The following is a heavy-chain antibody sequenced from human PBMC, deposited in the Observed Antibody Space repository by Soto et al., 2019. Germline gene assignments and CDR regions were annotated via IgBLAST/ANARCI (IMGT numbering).Heavy chain of an antibody. V-gene: IGHV1-18*01. CDR1: GYTFTSYG. CDR2: ISAYNGNT. D-gene: IGHD3-9*01. CDR3: ARDLCDILPGPSCYYYYGMDV. Sequence: QVQLVQSGAEVKKPGASVKVSCKASGYTFTSYGISWVRQAPGQGLEWMGWISAYNGNTNYAQKLQGRVTMTTDTSTRTAYMELRSLGSDDTAVYYCARDLCDILPGPSCYYYYGMDVWGQGTTVTVSS. J-gene: IGHJ6*02.